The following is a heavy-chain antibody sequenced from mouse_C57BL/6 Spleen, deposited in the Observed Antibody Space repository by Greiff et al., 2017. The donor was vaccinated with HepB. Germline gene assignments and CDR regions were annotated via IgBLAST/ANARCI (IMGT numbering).Heavy chain of an antibody. CDR2: IYPGDGDT. J-gene: IGHJ2*01. D-gene: IGHD3-2*02. Sequence: QVQLKESGAELVKPGASVKISCKASGYAFSSYWMNWVKQRPGKGLEWIGQIYPGDGDTNYNGKFKGKATLTADKSSSTAYMQLSSLTSEDSAVYVCAKLRLRGGAFDYWGQGTTLTVSS. CDR1: GYAFSSYW. V-gene: IGHV1-80*01. CDR3: AKLRLRGGAFDY.